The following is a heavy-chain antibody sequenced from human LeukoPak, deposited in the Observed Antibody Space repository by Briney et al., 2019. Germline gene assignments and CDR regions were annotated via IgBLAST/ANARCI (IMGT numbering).Heavy chain of an antibody. J-gene: IGHJ6*03. CDR3: ARLLGGGGRTGYYYYYMDV. V-gene: IGHV5-51*01. Sequence: GESLKISCKGSGYSFTSYWIGWMRQMPGKGLEWMGIIYPGDSDTRYSLSFQVQVTISADKSISTAYLQWSSLKASDTAMYYCARLLGGGGRTGYYYYYMDVWGKGTTVTVSS. CDR1: GYSFTSYW. CDR2: IYPGDSDT. D-gene: IGHD2-15*01.